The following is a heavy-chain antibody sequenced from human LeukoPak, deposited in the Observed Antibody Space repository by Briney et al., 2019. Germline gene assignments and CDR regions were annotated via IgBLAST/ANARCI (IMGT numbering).Heavy chain of an antibody. Sequence: GGSLRLSCAASGFTFSDYYMSWIRQAPGKGLEWVSYISSSSSYTNYADSVKGRFTISRDNAKNSLYLQMNSLRAEDTAVYYCAKDKGGSYYYYGMDVWGQGTTVTVSS. V-gene: IGHV3-11*06. CDR1: GFTFSDYY. J-gene: IGHJ6*02. CDR2: ISSSSSYT. CDR3: AKDKGGSYYYYGMDV. D-gene: IGHD1-26*01.